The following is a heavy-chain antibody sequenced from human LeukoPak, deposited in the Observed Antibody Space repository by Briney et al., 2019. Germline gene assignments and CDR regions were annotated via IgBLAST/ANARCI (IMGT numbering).Heavy chain of an antibody. D-gene: IGHD3-9*01. J-gene: IGHJ6*02. V-gene: IGHV1-18*01. CDR1: GGTFSSYA. CDR2: ISAYNGNT. CDR3: AREYPYYDILTDRGMDYYYGMDV. Sequence: GASVKVSCKASGGTFSSYAISWVRQAPGQGLEWMGWISAYNGNTNYAQKLQGRVTMTTDTSTSTAYMELGSLRSDDTAVYYCAREYPYYDILTDRGMDYYYGMDVWGQGTTVTVSS.